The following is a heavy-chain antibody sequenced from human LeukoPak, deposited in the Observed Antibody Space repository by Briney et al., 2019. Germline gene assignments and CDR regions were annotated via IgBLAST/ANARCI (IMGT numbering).Heavy chain of an antibody. CDR1: GGTFSRNT. Sequence: ASVKVSCKASGGTFSRNTVTWVRQAPGQGLEWMGGIIPMFGTPNYAQNFRGRVTVTTDESTSTASMELTSLRAEDTAVYYCAIEHGIAAAGTEFDYWGQGTLVTVSS. D-gene: IGHD6-13*01. J-gene: IGHJ4*02. CDR2: IIPMFGTP. CDR3: AIEHGIAAAGTEFDY. V-gene: IGHV1-69*05.